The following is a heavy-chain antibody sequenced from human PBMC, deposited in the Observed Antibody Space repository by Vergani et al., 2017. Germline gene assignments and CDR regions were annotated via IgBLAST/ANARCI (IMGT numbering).Heavy chain of an antibody. V-gene: IGHV4-30-4*01. J-gene: IGHJ6*02. CDR3: ARGLYESSGYYYSNYYYYGMDV. D-gene: IGHD3-22*01. Sequence: QVQLQESGPGLVKPSQTLSLTCTVSGGSISSGDYYWSWIRQPPGKGLEWIGYTDYRGSTYYNPSLKSRVTISVDTSKNQFSRKLSSVTAADTAVYYCARGLYESSGYYYSNYYYYGMDVWGQWTTVTVSS. CDR1: GGSISSGDYY. CDR2: TDYRGST.